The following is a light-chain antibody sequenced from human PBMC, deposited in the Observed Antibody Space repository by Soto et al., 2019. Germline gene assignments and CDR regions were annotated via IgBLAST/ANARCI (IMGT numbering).Light chain of an antibody. V-gene: IGLV2-8*01. CDR1: SSDVGGYNY. Sequence: HSALTQPPSASGSPGQSVTISCTGTSSDVGGYNYVSWYQQHPGRAPTLMIYEVSKRPSGVPDRFSGSKSGNTASLTVSGLKTEDEADCYCSSYAGSNNQVFGTGTKLTVL. CDR2: EVS. CDR3: SSYAGSNNQV. J-gene: IGLJ1*01.